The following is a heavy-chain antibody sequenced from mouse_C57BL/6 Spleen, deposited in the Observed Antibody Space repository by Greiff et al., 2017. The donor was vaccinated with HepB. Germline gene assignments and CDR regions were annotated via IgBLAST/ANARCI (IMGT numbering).Heavy chain of an antibody. J-gene: IGHJ4*01. CDR2: ISSGGDYI. Sequence: EVKLMESGAGLVKPGGSLKLSCAASGFTFSSYAMSWVRQTPEKRLEWVAYISSGGDYIYYADTVKGRFTISRDNARNTLYLQMSSLKSEDTAMYYCTRGGSSGYVPMDYWGQGTSVTVSS. CDR3: TRGGSSGYVPMDY. CDR1: GFTFSSYA. V-gene: IGHV5-9-1*02. D-gene: IGHD3-2*02.